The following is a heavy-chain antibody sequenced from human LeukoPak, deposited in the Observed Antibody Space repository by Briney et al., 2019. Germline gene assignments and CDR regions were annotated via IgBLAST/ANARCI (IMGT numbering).Heavy chain of an antibody. V-gene: IGHV4-59*12. D-gene: IGHD3-10*01. CDR2: IYYSGST. CDR3: ARDLHERYYGSGSYFDY. J-gene: IGHJ4*02. CDR1: GGSISSYY. Sequence: SETLSLTCTVSGGSISSYYWSWIRQPPGKGLEWIGYIYYSGSTNYNPSLKSRVTISVDTSKNQFSPKLNSVTAADTAVYYCARDLHERYYGSGSYFDYWGQGTLVTVSS.